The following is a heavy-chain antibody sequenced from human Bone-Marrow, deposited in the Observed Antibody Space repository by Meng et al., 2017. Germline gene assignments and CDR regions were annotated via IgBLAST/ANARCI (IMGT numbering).Heavy chain of an antibody. J-gene: IGHJ4*02. CDR3: AGNTMTTDSDY. D-gene: IGHD4-17*01. V-gene: IGHV3-74*01. CDR2: ISLEGSAT. Sequence: GGSLRLSCAASGFTFSNYYMHWYRQAPGKGRVWVSRISLEGSATTYADSVKGRFTISRDNAKNTVYLQMNSLRVEDTAVYYCAGNTMTTDSDYWGQGTLVTVSS. CDR1: GFTFSNYY.